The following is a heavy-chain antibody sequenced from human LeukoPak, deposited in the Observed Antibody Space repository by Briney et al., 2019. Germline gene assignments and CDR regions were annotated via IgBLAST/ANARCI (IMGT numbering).Heavy chain of an antibody. CDR3: AKDRRRGYSGSFDY. V-gene: IGHV3-9*02. D-gene: IGHD5-12*01. Sequence: GGSLRLSCAASGFTSADYAMHWVRQAPGEGLEWVSGISWNSGSIGYADSVKGRFTNSRDNAKNSLYLQMNSLRAEDTALYHCAKDRRRGYSGSFDYWGQGTLVTVSS. CDR2: ISWNSGSI. CDR1: GFTSADYA. J-gene: IGHJ4*02.